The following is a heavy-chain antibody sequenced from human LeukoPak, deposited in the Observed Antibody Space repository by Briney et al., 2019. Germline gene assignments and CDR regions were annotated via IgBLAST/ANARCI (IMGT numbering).Heavy chain of an antibody. Sequence: PGGSLRLSCAASGFTFSSYSMNWVRQAPGKGLEWVSSISSSSSYIYYADSVKGRFTISRDNAKNSLYLQMNSLRAEDPAVYYCARDHNYGVYGPDYWGQGTLVTVSS. CDR1: GFTFSSYS. V-gene: IGHV3-21*01. D-gene: IGHD4-17*01. CDR3: ARDHNYGVYGPDY. CDR2: ISSSSSYI. J-gene: IGHJ4*02.